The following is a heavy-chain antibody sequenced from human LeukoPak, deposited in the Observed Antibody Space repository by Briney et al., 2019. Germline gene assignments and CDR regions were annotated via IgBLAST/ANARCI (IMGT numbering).Heavy chain of an antibody. V-gene: IGHV4-59*08. J-gene: IGHJ6*03. CDR3: ARRGKTYYMDV. CDR1: GDSISNYS. Sequence: PSETLSLTCTVSGDSISNYSWTWIRQTPGKGLEWIGNLYHSGAADYNPSLKTGVTTSVDTPKDQFSLSLRSSTAADRAVYFCARRGKTYYMDVWGTGTTVTVSS. CDR2: LYHSGAA. D-gene: IGHD1/OR15-1a*01.